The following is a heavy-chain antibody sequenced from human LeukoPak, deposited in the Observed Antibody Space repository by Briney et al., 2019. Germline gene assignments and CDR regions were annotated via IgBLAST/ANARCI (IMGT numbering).Heavy chain of an antibody. CDR2: ISSSSSYI. V-gene: IGHV3-21*01. CDR1: GFTFSSYS. Sequence: GGSLRLSCAASGFTFSSYSMNWVRQAPGKGLEWVSSISSSSSYIYYADSVKGRFTIPRDNAKNSLYLQMNSLRAEDTAVYYCARDGIAAVRDAFDIWGQGTMVTVSS. D-gene: IGHD6-25*01. J-gene: IGHJ3*02. CDR3: ARDGIAAVRDAFDI.